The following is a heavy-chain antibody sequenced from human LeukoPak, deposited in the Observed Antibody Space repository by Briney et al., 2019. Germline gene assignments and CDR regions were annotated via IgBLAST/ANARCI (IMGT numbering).Heavy chain of an antibody. CDR2: INPNSGGT. V-gene: IGHV1-2*02. Sequence: ASVKVSCKASGDTFTGYYIHWVRQAPGQGLEWMGWINPNSGGTNYAQNFQGRVTMTRDTSISTAYMELSRLKSDDTAVYYCARATASDAFAIWGQGTMVTVSS. J-gene: IGHJ3*02. CDR1: GDTFTGYY. CDR3: ARATASDAFAI. D-gene: IGHD4-11*01.